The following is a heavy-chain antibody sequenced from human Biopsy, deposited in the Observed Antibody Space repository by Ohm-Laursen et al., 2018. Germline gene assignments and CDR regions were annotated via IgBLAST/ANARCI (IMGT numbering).Heavy chain of an antibody. CDR2: IYWLRDP. J-gene: IGHJ4*02. V-gene: IGHV2-5*01. CDR3: ARRDPKHRGYPQDY. CDR1: RFSLTATSVA. Sequence: TQTLPLTCTSSRFSLTATSVAVAWIRPPPGQALECLALIYWLRDPRYNPNLKNRIRISKDTSKNQVVLTMTNMDPVDTGTYYCARRDPKHRGYPQDYWGQGILVTVSS. D-gene: IGHD3-22*01.